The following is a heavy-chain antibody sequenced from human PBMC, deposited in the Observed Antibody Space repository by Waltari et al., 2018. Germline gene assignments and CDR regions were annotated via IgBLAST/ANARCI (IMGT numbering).Heavy chain of an antibody. D-gene: IGHD3-22*01. Sequence: QVQLQESGPGVVKPSETLSLTCGVSDYSISDGSSWGWIRQPPGKGLEWIGTVSHGGGPYYIPSLKNRLTISVDTTKNQFSLRLSSVTAADTAVYYCARSTVIDSYFDSWGQGTLVTVSS. CDR2: VSHGGGP. J-gene: IGHJ4*02. V-gene: IGHV4-38-2*01. CDR3: ARSTVIDSYFDS. CDR1: DYSISDGSS.